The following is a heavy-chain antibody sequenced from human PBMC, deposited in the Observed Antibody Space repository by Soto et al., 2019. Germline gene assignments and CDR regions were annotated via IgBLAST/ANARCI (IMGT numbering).Heavy chain of an antibody. Sequence: SETLSLTCTVSGGAISRSSYYWGWIRQPPGKGLEWIGSIYDSGSTYYNPSLKSRVTISADTSKNQFSLKLSSVNAADTAVYYCASQSPDSSGYYCVDYWGQGTLVT. CDR1: GGAISRSSYY. CDR3: ASQSPDSSGYYCVDY. V-gene: IGHV4-39*01. J-gene: IGHJ4*02. D-gene: IGHD3-22*01. CDR2: IYDSGST.